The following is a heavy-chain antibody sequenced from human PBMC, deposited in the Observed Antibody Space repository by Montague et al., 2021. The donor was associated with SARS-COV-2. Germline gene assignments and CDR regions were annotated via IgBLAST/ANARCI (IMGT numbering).Heavy chain of an antibody. D-gene: IGHD3-22*01. CDR1: GVSISSGSYY. CDR3: VREKYYFDDSGSK. V-gene: IGHV4-61*01. CDR2: VYHTGSN. J-gene: IGHJ4*02. Sequence: SETLSLTCSVSGVSISSGSYYWSWVRQPPGKGLEWIGYVYHTGSNNYNPYLKSRVTLSIDTSKNQFSLNLTSVTAADTAVYYCVREKYYFDDSGSKWGQGTLVTV.